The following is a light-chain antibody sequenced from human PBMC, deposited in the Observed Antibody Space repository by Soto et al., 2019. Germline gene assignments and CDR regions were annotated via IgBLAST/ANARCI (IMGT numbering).Light chain of an antibody. CDR1: QSISSY. Sequence: DIQMTQSPSSLSASVGDRVTITCRASQSISSYLNWYQQKPGKAPKLLIYAASSLQSGVPSRFSGSGSGTDFTLTISRLQREDFAVYYCQQCGSPPFTFGPGTKVDIK. V-gene: IGKV1-39*01. J-gene: IGKJ3*01. CDR2: AAS. CDR3: QQCGSPPFT.